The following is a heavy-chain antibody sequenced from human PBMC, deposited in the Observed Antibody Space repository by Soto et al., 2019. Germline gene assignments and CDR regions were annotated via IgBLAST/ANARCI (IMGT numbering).Heavy chain of an antibody. Sequence: QLQLQESGSGLVKPSQTLSLTCAVSGGSISSGGYSWSWIRQPPGKGLEWIGYIYHSGSTYYNPSLKGRVTLSVDRSKNQFSLKLSSVAAADTAVYYCARAHYGDYGYGMDVWGQGTTVTVSS. CDR1: GGSISSGGYS. J-gene: IGHJ6*02. CDR2: IYHSGST. V-gene: IGHV4-30-2*01. D-gene: IGHD4-17*01. CDR3: ARAHYGDYGYGMDV.